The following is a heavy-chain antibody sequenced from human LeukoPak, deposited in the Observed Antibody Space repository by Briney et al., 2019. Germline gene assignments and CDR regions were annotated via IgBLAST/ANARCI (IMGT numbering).Heavy chain of an antibody. CDR2: IIPILGIA. D-gene: IGHD3-10*01. Sequence: VASVKVSCKASGYTFTGYYMHWVRQAPGQGLEWMGRIIPILGIANYAQKFQGRVTITADKSTSTAYMELSSLRSEDTAVYYCARNSEGYYGSGIYGMDVWGQGTTVTVPS. CDR1: GYTFTGYY. CDR3: ARNSEGYYGSGIYGMDV. V-gene: IGHV1-69*02. J-gene: IGHJ6*02.